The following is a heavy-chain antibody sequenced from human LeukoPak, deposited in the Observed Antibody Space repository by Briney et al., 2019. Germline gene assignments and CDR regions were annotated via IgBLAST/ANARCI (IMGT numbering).Heavy chain of an antibody. CDR1: GFTFSTYV. CDR2: ISGSGDNT. Sequence: GGSLRLSCAASGFTFSTYVMSWVRQAPGKGLEWVSGISGSGDNTYYADSVRGRFTVSRDNSKNTLYLQMNSLRAEDTAIYYCARGSGYDTDFDYWGQGTLVTVSS. V-gene: IGHV3-23*01. J-gene: IGHJ4*02. CDR3: ARGSGYDTDFDY. D-gene: IGHD3-9*01.